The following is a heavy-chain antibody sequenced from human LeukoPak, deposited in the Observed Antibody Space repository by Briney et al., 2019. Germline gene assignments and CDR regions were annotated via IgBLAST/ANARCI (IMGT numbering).Heavy chain of an antibody. CDR2: ITGSVGST. CDR3: AKTPTMTSVTMFDF. CDR1: GFTFISYS. J-gene: IGHJ4*02. D-gene: IGHD4-17*01. V-gene: IGHV3-23*01. Sequence: PGGSLRLSCAASGFTFISYSMNWVRQAPGKGLEWVSAITGSVGSTYYADSVKGRFIISRDNSKNELYLQMNSLRAEDAAVYFCAKTPTMTSVTMFDFWGQGTLVTVSS.